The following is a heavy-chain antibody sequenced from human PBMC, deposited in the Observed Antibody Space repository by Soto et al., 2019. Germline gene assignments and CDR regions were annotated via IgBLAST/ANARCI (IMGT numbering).Heavy chain of an antibody. CDR2: IYGNGGET. Sequence: EVQRLESGGHFVQPGGSLRLSCAASGFTFKTYTMNWVRQAPGKGLEWVSGIYGNGGETFYADSVKGRFTISRDNSRDVVSLQMNSLRSEDTAVYYCAKGREPYGIWTVGFWGQGTLVTVSS. V-gene: IGHV3-23*01. J-gene: IGHJ4*02. D-gene: IGHD3-10*01. CDR3: AKGREPYGIWTVGF. CDR1: GFTFKTYT.